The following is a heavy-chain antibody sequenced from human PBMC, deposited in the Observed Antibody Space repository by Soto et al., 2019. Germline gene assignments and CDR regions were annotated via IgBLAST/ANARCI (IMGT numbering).Heavy chain of an antibody. J-gene: IGHJ3*02. V-gene: IGHV1-2*04. D-gene: IGHD3-9*01. Sequence: ASVKVSCKASGYTFTGYYMHWVRQAPGQGLEWMGWINPNSGGTNYAQKFQGWVTMTRDTSISTAYMELSRLRSDATAVYYCARDLSNLRTDDNDAFDSWGQGTMVPVSS. CDR1: GYTFTGYY. CDR2: INPNSGGT. CDR3: ARDLSNLRTDDNDAFDS.